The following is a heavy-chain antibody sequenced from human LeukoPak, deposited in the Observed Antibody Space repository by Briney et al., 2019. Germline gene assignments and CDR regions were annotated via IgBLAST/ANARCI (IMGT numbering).Heavy chain of an antibody. Sequence: GGSLRLSCAASGFTFDDYAMHWVRHAPGKGLEWVSGISWNSGSIGYADSVKGRFTISRDNAKNSLYLQMNSLRAEDTAVFFCARGSYSYGYHNFDYWGQGTLVTVSS. D-gene: IGHD5-18*01. V-gene: IGHV3-9*01. CDR2: ISWNSGSI. J-gene: IGHJ4*02. CDR1: GFTFDDYA. CDR3: ARGSYSYGYHNFDY.